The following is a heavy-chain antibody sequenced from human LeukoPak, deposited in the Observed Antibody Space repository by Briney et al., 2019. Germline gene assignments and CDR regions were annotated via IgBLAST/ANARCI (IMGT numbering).Heavy chain of an antibody. CDR1: GFTFSSYS. J-gene: IGHJ6*02. V-gene: IGHV3-21*01. CDR3: ASLGPADYYGSGSYYPYYYYGMDV. Sequence: GGSLRLSCAASGFTFSSYSMNWVRQAPGKGLEWVSSISSSSYIYYADSVKGRFTISRDNAKNSLYLQMNSLRAEDTAVYYCASLGPADYYGSGSYYPYYYYGMDVWGQGTTVTVSS. D-gene: IGHD3-10*01. CDR2: ISSSSYI.